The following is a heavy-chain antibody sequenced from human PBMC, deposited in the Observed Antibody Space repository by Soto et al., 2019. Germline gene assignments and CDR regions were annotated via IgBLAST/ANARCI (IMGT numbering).Heavy chain of an antibody. J-gene: IGHJ6*02. D-gene: IGHD6-19*01. CDR3: ARAGFVSGWNEFSGMDV. V-gene: IGHV1-69*11. Sequence: VQLVQSGAEVRKPGSSVKVSCQVSGVTFSTSTITWVRQAPGQGLEWMGSIIPILGTAKSTQKFQGRVTITADECARVAYMELSSLTSEDTAVYYCARAGFVSGWNEFSGMDVWGQGTTVTFSS. CDR1: GVTFSTST. CDR2: IIPILGTA.